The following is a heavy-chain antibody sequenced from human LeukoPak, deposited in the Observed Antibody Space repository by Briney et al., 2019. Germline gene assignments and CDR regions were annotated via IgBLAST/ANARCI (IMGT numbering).Heavy chain of an antibody. Sequence: PSQTLSLTCTVSGDSISGRAYYWSCIRQPAGKGLEWIGRIHSSGTHSYNPSLKSRVSISVETSKNQFSLKLSSLTAADTAVYFCSRERGFWSGYFRPRYFDYWGQGTLVTV. CDR3: SRERGFWSGYFRPRYFDY. V-gene: IGHV4-61*02. CDR1: GDSISGRAYY. CDR2: IHSSGTH. J-gene: IGHJ4*02. D-gene: IGHD3-3*01.